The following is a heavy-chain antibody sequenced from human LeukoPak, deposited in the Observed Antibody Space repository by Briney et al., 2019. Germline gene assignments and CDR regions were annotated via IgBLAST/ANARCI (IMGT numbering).Heavy chain of an antibody. J-gene: IGHJ4*02. V-gene: IGHV3-21*01. CDR1: GFTFSGSA. CDR3: ARLYCTGGSCYGKYYFDY. D-gene: IGHD2-15*01. Sequence: PGGSLRLSCAASGFTFSGSAMDWVRQAPGKGLEWVSSISGDSNYIYYADSVKGRFTISRDNTKNSLSLQMNSLRADDTAVYYCARLYCTGGSCYGKYYFDYWGQGALVTVSS. CDR2: ISGDSNYI.